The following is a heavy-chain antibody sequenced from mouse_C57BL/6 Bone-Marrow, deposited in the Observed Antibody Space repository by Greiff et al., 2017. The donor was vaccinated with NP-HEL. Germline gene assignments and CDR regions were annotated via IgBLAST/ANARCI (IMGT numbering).Heavy chain of an antibody. D-gene: IGHD1-1*01. J-gene: IGHJ4*01. Sequence: EVKLMESGAELVRPGASVKLSCTASGFNIKDYYMHWVKQRPEQGLEWIGRIDPEDGDTEYAPKFQGKATMTADTSSNTAYLQLSSLTSEDTAVYYCTTGPYYYGSSYDAMDYWGQGTSVTVSS. CDR1: GFNIKDYY. V-gene: IGHV14-1*01. CDR2: IDPEDGDT. CDR3: TTGPYYYGSSYDAMDY.